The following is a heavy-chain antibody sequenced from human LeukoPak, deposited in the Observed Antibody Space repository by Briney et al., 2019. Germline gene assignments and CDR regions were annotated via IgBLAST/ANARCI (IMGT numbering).Heavy chain of an antibody. J-gene: IGHJ4*02. CDR2: IYYNGAT. CDR3: ARPAYSGYFDH. Sequence: SETLSLTCTVSGASVRSGSYYWTWIRQPPGEGLEWIGSIYYNGATYYHPSLKSRVTIAVDTSKKQFSLRLSSVTAADTAVYYCARPAYSGYFDHWGQGTLVTVSS. V-gene: IGHV4-39*01. CDR1: GASVRSGSYY. D-gene: IGHD3-22*01.